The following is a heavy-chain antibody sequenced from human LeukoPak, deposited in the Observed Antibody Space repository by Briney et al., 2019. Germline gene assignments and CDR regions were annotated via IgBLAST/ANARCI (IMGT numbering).Heavy chain of an antibody. CDR3: ARHKSVSYDAFDL. J-gene: IGHJ3*01. V-gene: IGHV4-4*02. D-gene: IGHD3-10*01. CDR2: IYHSGST. Sequence: SETLSLTCAVSGGSISSSNWWSWVRQPPGKGLEWIGEIYHSGSTNYNPSLKSRVTISVDKSKNQFSLKLSSVTAADTAVYYCARHKSVSYDAFDLWGRGTMVTVSS. CDR1: GGSISSSNW.